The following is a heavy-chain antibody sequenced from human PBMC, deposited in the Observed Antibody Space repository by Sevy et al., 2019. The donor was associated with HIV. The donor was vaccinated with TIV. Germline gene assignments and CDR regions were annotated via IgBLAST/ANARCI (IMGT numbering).Heavy chain of an antibody. Sequence: GGSLRLSCAASGFTFSNYWMHWVRQVPGKGPTWVSNIRGDGTTTVYADSVKGRFTIPRDNAKNTLYLQMNNLRAEDTATYYCARYAYDSNFDYWGQGTLVTVSS. V-gene: IGHV3-74*01. J-gene: IGHJ4*02. CDR3: ARYAYDSNFDY. D-gene: IGHD3-16*01. CDR2: IRGDGTTT. CDR1: GFTFSNYW.